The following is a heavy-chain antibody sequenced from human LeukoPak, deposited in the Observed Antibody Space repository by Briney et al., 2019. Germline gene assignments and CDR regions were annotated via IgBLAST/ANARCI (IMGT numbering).Heavy chain of an antibody. CDR1: GYTFAGYY. CDR2: INPNSGGT. V-gene: IGHV1-2*02. J-gene: IGHJ4*02. Sequence: GASVKVSSTPSGYTFAGYYMPSVGQAPGQGLEWMGWINPNSGGTNYAQKFQGRVTMTRDTSISTAYMELSRLRSDDTAVYYCVEDSSGSGGSGDWGRRSLVTVSS. D-gene: IGHD3-22*01. CDR3: VEDSSGSGGSGD.